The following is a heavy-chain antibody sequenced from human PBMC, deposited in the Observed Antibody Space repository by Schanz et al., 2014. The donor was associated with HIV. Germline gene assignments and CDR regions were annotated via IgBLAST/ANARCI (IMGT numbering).Heavy chain of an antibody. CDR2: ITWDGGST. D-gene: IGHD5-12*01. Sequence: VQLVESGGAVVQPGGSLRLSCAASGFIFDEYTMHWVRQAPGKGLEWVSLITWDGGSTYYADSVKGRFTISRNNRKNSLYLEMSSLKTEDTALYYCAKADKVAALDYWGQGTLVSVSS. V-gene: IGHV3-43*01. J-gene: IGHJ4*02. CDR1: GFIFDEYT. CDR3: AKADKVAALDY.